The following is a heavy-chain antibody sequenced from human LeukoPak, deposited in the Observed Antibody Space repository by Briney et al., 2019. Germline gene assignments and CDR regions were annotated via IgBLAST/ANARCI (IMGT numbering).Heavy chain of an antibody. Sequence: GRSLRLSCAASGFTFSSYGMHWVRQAPGKGLEWVAVISYDGSNKYYADSVKGRFTISRDNSKNTLYLQMNSLRAEDTAVYYCAKGQLQYFDWLPSYYYYGMDVWGQGTTVTVSS. CDR3: AKGQLQYFDWLPSYYYYGMDV. CDR1: GFTFSSYG. CDR2: ISYDGSNK. D-gene: IGHD3-9*01. J-gene: IGHJ6*02. V-gene: IGHV3-30*18.